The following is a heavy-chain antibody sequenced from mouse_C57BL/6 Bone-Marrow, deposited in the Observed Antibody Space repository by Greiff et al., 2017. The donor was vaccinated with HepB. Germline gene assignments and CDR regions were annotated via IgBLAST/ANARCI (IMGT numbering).Heavy chain of an antibody. CDR3: SRSAGSSPHWYLGV. Sequence: QVQLQQSGAELVRPGTSVKVSCKASGYAFTNYLIEWVKQRPGQGLEWIGVINPGSGGTNYNEKFKGKATLTADKAYSTAYMQLSRLTSEDSAVYVRSRSAGSSPHWYLGVWGTGTTVTGSS. J-gene: IGHJ1*03. V-gene: IGHV1-54*01. CDR1: GYAFTNYL. CDR2: INPGSGGT. D-gene: IGHD1-1*01.